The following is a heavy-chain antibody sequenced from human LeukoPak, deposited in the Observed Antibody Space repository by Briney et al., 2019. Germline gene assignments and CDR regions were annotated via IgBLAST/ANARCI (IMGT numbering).Heavy chain of an antibody. Sequence: PGRSLRLSCAASGFTFSSYAMHCVRQAAGEGREWEAVISSDVSNTYYAGSVEGRFIIYRDNTKNTLYIKMNSMRAENTAVYYCARGTVVVVAATGWFDPWGQGTLVTVSS. J-gene: IGHJ5*02. V-gene: IGHV3-30*04. CDR3: ARGTVVVVAATGWFDP. D-gene: IGHD2-15*01. CDR1: GFTFSSYA. CDR2: ISSDVSNT.